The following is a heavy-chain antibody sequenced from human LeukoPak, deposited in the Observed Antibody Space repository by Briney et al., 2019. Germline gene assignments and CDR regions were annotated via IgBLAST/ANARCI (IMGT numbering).Heavy chain of an antibody. V-gene: IGHV4-39*07. CDR2: IYYSGST. D-gene: IGHD5-12*01. CDR1: GGSISSSSYY. J-gene: IGHJ3*02. Sequence: PSETLSLTCTVSGGSISSSSYYWGWIRQPPGKGLEWIGSIYYSGSTYYSPSLKSRVTISVDTSKNQFSLKLSSVTAADTAVYYCAGDESGYDYRAAFDIWGQGTMVTVSS. CDR3: AGDESGYDYRAAFDI.